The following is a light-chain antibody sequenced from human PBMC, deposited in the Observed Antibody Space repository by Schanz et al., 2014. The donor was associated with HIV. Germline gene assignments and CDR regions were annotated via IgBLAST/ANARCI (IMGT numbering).Light chain of an antibody. CDR1: QSLDRW. Sequence: DIQMTQSPSTLSASVGDRVTITCRAGQSLDRWLAWYQQKPGKAPKLLIYRASYLESGVPSRFSGSGSGTEFTLTISSLQPDDFATYYCQQSYSTLTFGGGTTVEIK. CDR3: QQSYSTLT. V-gene: IGKV1-5*03. J-gene: IGKJ4*01. CDR2: RAS.